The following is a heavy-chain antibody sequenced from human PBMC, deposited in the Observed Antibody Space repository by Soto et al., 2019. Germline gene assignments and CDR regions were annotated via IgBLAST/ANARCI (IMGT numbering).Heavy chain of an antibody. Sequence: ASVKVSCKVSGYTLTELSMHWVRQAPGKGLEWMGGFDPEDGETIYAASVKGRFTMSRDNSKNTLDLQMTSLTAEDTAVYYCAKRKYCSSTTCFDYWGQGTLVTLSS. V-gene: IGHV1-24*01. CDR2: FDPEDGET. CDR1: GYTLTELS. CDR3: AKRKYCSSTTCFDY. J-gene: IGHJ4*02. D-gene: IGHD2-2*01.